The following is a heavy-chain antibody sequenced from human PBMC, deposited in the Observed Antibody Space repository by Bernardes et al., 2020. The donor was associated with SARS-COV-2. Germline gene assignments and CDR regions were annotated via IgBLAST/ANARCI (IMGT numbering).Heavy chain of an antibody. CDR3: AREPDYDFWSGSRGSDY. CDR1: GYTFTSYD. CDR2: MNPNSGNT. Sequence: SVTVSCKASGYTFTSYDINWVRQATGQGLEWMGWMNPNSGNTGYAQKFQGRVTMTRNTSISTAYMELSSLRSEDTAVYYCAREPDYDFWSGSRGSDYWGQGTLVTVSS. J-gene: IGHJ4*02. V-gene: IGHV1-8*01. D-gene: IGHD3-3*01.